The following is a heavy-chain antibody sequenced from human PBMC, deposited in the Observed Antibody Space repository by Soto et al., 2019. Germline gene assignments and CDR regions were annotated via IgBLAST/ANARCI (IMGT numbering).Heavy chain of an antibody. V-gene: IGHV4-31*03. J-gene: IGHJ4*02. Sequence: SETLSLTCTVSGGSISSGGYYWSWIRQHPGKGLEWIGYIYYSGSTYYNPSLKSRVTISVDTSKNQFSLKLSSVTAADTAVYYCARTLARGYSSGWHPYFDYWGQGTLVTVSS. CDR1: GGSISSGGYY. CDR2: IYYSGST. D-gene: IGHD6-19*01. CDR3: ARTLARGYSSGWHPYFDY.